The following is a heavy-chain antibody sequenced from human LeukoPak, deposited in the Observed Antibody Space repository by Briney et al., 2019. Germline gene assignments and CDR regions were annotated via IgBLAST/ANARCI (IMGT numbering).Heavy chain of an antibody. J-gene: IGHJ6*03. V-gene: IGHV1-24*01. Sequence: SVKVSCKVSGYTVTELSMHWVRQSPGKGLEWMGGFHPEDGETIYAQKFQGRVTMTEDTSTDTAYMELSSLRSEDTAVYYCARVRQQLVLGSDYYYMDVWGKGTTVTVSS. D-gene: IGHD6-13*01. CDR2: FHPEDGET. CDR3: ARVRQQLVLGSDYYYMDV. CDR1: GYTVTELS.